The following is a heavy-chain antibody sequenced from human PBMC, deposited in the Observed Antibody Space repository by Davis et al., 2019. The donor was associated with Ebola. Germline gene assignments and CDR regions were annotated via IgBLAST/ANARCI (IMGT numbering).Heavy chain of an antibody. CDR2: INHSGST. J-gene: IGHJ6*02. D-gene: IGHD4-17*01. Sequence: PSETLSLTCAVYGGSFSGYYWSWIRQPPGKGLEWIGEINHSGSTNYNPSPKSRVTISVDTSKNQFSLKLSSVTAADTAVYYCARGPQAVTTQSYYYGMDVWGQGTTVTVSS. V-gene: IGHV4-34*01. CDR1: GGSFSGYY. CDR3: ARGPQAVTTQSYYYGMDV.